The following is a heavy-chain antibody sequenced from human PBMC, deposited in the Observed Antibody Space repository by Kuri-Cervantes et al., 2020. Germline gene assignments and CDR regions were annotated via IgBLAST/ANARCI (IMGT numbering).Heavy chain of an antibody. CDR2: ISYDGSNK. CDR1: GFTFSSYG. J-gene: IGHJ5*02. CDR3: ARGPTEGWFGP. Sequence: GESLKISCAASGFTFSSYGMHWVRQAPGKGLEWVAVISYDGSNKYYADSVKGRFTISRDNSKNTLYLQMNSLRAEDTAVYYCARGPTEGWFGPWGQGALVTVSS. V-gene: IGHV3-30*03. D-gene: IGHD1-1*01.